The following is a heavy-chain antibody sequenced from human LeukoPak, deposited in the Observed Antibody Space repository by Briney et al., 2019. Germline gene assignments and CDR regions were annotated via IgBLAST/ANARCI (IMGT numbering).Heavy chain of an antibody. CDR1: GYRFTSYW. D-gene: IGHD3-3*01. CDR3: ARLFRGSEHYLDY. V-gene: IGHV5-51*01. CDR2: IYPADSDT. J-gene: IGHJ4*02. Sequence: GESLQISCQNSGYRFTSYWIGWVRQMPGKGLEWMGIIYPADSDTRYSPSFQGQVTISADKSISTTYLQWSSLKASDTAMYYCARLFRGSEHYLDYWGQGTLVTVSS.